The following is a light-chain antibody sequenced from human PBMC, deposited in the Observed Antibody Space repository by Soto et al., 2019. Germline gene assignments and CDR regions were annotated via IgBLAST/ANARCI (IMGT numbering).Light chain of an antibody. CDR2: AAS. Sequence: DILMTQSPSSLSASVGDRVPITCRASQSISSYLNWYQQKPGKAPKLLIYAASSLQSGVPSRFSGSGSGTDFTLTVSSLQPEDFATYYCQQSYSTPQTFGQGTKVDIK. J-gene: IGKJ1*01. CDR1: QSISSY. V-gene: IGKV1-39*01. CDR3: QQSYSTPQT.